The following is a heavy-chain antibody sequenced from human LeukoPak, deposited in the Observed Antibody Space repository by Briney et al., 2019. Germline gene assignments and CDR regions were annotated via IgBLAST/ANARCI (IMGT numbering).Heavy chain of an antibody. Sequence: GASVKVSCKASGGTFSSYAISWVRQAPGQGLEWMGGIIPIFGTANYAQKFQGRVTITADESTSTAYMELSSLRSEDTAVYYCARAKLGHDAFDIGGQGTMVTVSS. CDR1: GGTFSSYA. D-gene: IGHD7-27*01. V-gene: IGHV1-69*13. CDR2: IIPIFGTA. CDR3: ARAKLGHDAFDI. J-gene: IGHJ3*02.